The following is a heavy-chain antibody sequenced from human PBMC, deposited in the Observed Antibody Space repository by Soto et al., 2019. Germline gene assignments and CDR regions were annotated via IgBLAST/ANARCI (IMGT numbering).Heavy chain of an antibody. Sequence: PGGSLRLSCAASGFTFGGSAMHWVRQASGKGLAWVGHIRSKTNSYATAYAESVKGRFTISRDDSMNTAYLQMNSLKTEDTAVYFCTRQTDAVQWLVVPTDYNFDYWGQGTLVTVSS. D-gene: IGHD6-19*01. V-gene: IGHV3-73*01. CDR1: GFTFGGSA. J-gene: IGHJ4*02. CDR3: TRQTDAVQWLVVPTDYNFDY. CDR2: IRSKTNSYAT.